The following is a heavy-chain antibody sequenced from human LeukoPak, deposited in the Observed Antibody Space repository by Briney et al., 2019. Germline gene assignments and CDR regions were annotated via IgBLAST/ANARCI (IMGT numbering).Heavy chain of an antibody. D-gene: IGHD3-22*01. V-gene: IGHV3-48*01. CDR3: ARGSTYCESSGQVPFDY. CDR2: ISGSSGII. J-gene: IGHJ4*02. CDR1: GFTFNTYT. Sequence: GGSLRLSCAASGFTFNTYTMNWVRQAPGKGLEWVSYISGSSGIIDYADSVRGRFTISRDNAKNSLYLQMNSLRAEDTAVYYCARGSTYCESSGQVPFDYWGQGTLVTVSS.